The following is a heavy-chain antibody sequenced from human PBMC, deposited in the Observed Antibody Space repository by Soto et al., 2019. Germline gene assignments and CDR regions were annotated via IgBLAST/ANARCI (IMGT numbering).Heavy chain of an antibody. CDR3: AKSPYGSWQMDNWFDP. J-gene: IGHJ5*01. D-gene: IGHD2-15*01. V-gene: IGHV3-23*01. CDR2: ISGSGGST. CDR1: GFTFSSYD. Sequence: GGSLRLSCAASGFTFSSYDMHWVRQATGKGLEWVSAISGSGGSTYYADSVKGRFTISRDNSKNTLYLQMNSLRAEDTAVYYCAKSPYGSWQMDNWFDPWGQGTMVTVSS.